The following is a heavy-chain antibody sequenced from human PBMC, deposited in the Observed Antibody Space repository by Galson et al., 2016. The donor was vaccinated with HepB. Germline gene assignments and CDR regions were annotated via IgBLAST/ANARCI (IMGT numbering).Heavy chain of an antibody. D-gene: IGHD3-16*01. CDR3: ARDDYFRLGY. CDR1: GFIFSVYN. V-gene: IGHV3-48*02. CDR2: ITSSSDTM. Sequence: SLRLSCAASGFIFSVYNMNWARQAPGKGLEWIAWITSSSDTMYYADSVKGRFTISRDNAKNSLYLEMNSLRDEDTAGYYCARDDYFRLGYWGQGTLVTVSS. J-gene: IGHJ4*02.